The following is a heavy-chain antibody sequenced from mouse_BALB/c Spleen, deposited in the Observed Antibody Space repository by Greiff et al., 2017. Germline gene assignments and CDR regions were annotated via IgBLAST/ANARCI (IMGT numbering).Heavy chain of an antibody. Sequence: QVQLQQSGAELAKPGASVKMSCKASGYTFTSYWMHWVKQRPGQGLEWIGYINPSTGYTEYNQKFKDKATLTADKSSSTAYMQLSSLTSEDSAVYYCARGGDKSYGYNRERFAYWGQGTLVTVSA. CDR1: GYTFTSYW. CDR2: INPSTGYT. CDR3: ARGGDKSYGYNRERFAY. J-gene: IGHJ3*01. D-gene: IGHD2-2*01. V-gene: IGHV1-7*01.